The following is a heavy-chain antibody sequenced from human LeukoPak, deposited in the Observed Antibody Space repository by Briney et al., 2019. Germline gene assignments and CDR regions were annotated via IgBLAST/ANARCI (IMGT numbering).Heavy chain of an antibody. V-gene: IGHV4-59*01. CDR1: GGSISSYY. CDR3: ARGPYSQQPIYYYYYYGMDV. J-gene: IGHJ6*02. Sequence: TSETLSLTCTVSGGSISSYYWSWIRQPPGKGLEWIGYIYYSGSTNYNPSLKSRVTISVDTSKNQFSLKLSSVTAADTAVYYCARGPYSQQPIYYYYYYGMDVWGQGTTVTVSS. CDR2: IYYSGST. D-gene: IGHD2-21*01.